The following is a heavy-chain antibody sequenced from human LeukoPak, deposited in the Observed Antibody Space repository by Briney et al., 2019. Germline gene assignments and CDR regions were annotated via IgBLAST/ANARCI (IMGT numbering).Heavy chain of an antibody. J-gene: IGHJ3*02. CDR2: ISYDGSNK. Sequence: PGGSLRLSCAASGFTFSSYAMHWVRQAPGKGLEWVAVISYDGSNKYYADSVKGRFTISRDNAKNSLYLQMNSLRAEDTAVYYCASSMYYYGSGRFALGAFDIWGQGTMVTVSS. V-gene: IGHV3-30*04. CDR3: ASSMYYYGSGRFALGAFDI. CDR1: GFTFSSYA. D-gene: IGHD3-10*01.